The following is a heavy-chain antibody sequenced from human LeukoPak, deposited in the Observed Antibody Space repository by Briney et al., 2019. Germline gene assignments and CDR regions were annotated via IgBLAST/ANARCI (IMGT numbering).Heavy chain of an antibody. CDR2: INYSGST. V-gene: IGHV4-31*03. D-gene: IGHD1-26*01. Sequence: SETLSLTCTVSGVSISSGGYFWSWIRQHPGKGLEWIGYINYSGSTYYNASLKSRVTISVDTSENQFSLKLSSVTAADTAVYYCARDSVGATRTPSTSFDYWGQGTLVTVSS. J-gene: IGHJ4*02. CDR3: ARDSVGATRTPSTSFDY. CDR1: GVSISSGGYF.